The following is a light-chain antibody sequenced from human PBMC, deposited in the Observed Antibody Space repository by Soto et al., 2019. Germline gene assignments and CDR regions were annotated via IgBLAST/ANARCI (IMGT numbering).Light chain of an antibody. CDR2: QTS. CDR3: QQRSNWPRT. Sequence: EIVLTQSPATLSLSPGERATLSCRASQSVSRYLAWYQQKPGQAPRPLIYQTSIRAAGIPARLSASGSGTDFTLTISDVQPEDFAVYYCQQRSNWPRTFGQGTKVDIK. J-gene: IGKJ1*01. CDR1: QSVSRY. V-gene: IGKV3-11*01.